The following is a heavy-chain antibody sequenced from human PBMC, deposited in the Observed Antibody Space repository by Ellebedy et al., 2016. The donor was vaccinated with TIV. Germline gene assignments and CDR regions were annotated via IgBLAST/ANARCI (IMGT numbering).Heavy chain of an antibody. Sequence: ASVKVSCXASGYTFTSYDINWVRQATGQGLEWMGWMNPNSGNTGYAQKFQGRVTMTRNTSISTAYMELSSLRSEDTAVYYCARVSGSYDWFDPWGQGTLVTVSS. CDR1: GYTFTSYD. D-gene: IGHD1-26*01. CDR2: MNPNSGNT. V-gene: IGHV1-8*01. J-gene: IGHJ5*02. CDR3: ARVSGSYDWFDP.